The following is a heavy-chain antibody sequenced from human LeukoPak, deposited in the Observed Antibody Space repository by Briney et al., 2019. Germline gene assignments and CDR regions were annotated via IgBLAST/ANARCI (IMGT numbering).Heavy chain of an antibody. CDR3: GKASSGYYSAILH. Sequence: PGGSLRLSCAASGFIFDDHAMHWVRQVPGKGLEWVSGISWNSGNIGYADSVKGRFTISRDNAKNSLYLQMDSLRAEDTAFYYCGKASSGYYSAILHWGQGTLVTVSS. V-gene: IGHV3-9*01. D-gene: IGHD3-22*01. CDR1: GFIFDDHA. J-gene: IGHJ4*02. CDR2: ISWNSGNI.